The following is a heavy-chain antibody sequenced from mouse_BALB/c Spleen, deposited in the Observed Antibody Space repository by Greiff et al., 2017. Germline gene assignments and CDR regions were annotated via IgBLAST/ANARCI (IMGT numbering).Heavy chain of an antibody. Sequence: EVQLQQSGPSLVKPSQTLSLTCSVTGDSITSGYWNWIRKFPGNKLEYMGYISYSGSTYYNPSLKSRISITRDTSKNQYYLQLNSVTTEDTATYYCARFPITTVPAWFAYWGQGTLVTVSA. J-gene: IGHJ3*01. CDR3: ARFPITTVPAWFAY. CDR2: ISYSGST. D-gene: IGHD1-1*01. CDR1: GDSITSGY. V-gene: IGHV3-8*02.